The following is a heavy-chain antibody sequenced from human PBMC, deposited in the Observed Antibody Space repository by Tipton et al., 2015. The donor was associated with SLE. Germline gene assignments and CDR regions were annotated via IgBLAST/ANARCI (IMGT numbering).Heavy chain of an antibody. Sequence: SLRLSCLASGFTFRSYWTTWVRQAPGKGLEWVGNIDQDGSDKTYVDSVRGRFTISRDNAKNSLYLNMNSLRAEDTGVYFCARDQSRLLGYWGQGTLVTVSS. V-gene: IGHV3-7*03. CDR1: GFTFRSYW. CDR2: IDQDGSDK. CDR3: ARDQSRLLGY. J-gene: IGHJ4*02. D-gene: IGHD6-25*01.